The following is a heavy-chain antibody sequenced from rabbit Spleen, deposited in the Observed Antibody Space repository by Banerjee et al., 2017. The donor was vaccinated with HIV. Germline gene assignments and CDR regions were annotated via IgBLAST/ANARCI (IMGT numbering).Heavy chain of an antibody. J-gene: IGHJ4*01. CDR1: GFDFSSYG. V-gene: IGHV1S7*01. D-gene: IGHD4-1*01. CDR3: ARDGYSRGWGIILYYFNL. Sequence: QQLKETGGGLVQPGGSLTLSCKASGFDFSSYGVSWVRQAPGKGLEWIGYIDPVFGITYYANWVNGRFTISSHNAQNTLFLQLNSLTAADTATYFCARDGYSRGWGIILYYFNLWGPGTLVTVS. CDR2: IDPVFGIT.